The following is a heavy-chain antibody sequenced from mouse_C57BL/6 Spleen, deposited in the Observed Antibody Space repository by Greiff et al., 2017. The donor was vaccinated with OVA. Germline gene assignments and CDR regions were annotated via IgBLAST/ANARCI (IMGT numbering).Heavy chain of an antibody. V-gene: IGHV1-69*01. CDR2: IDPSDSYT. D-gene: IGHD1-1*01. CDR1: GYTFTSYW. CDR3: ARSNYYGSSSLYYFDY. Sequence: QVQLQQPGAELVMPGASVKLSCKASGYTFTSYWMHWVKQRPGQGLEWIGEIDPSDSYTNYNQKFKGKSTLTVDKSSSTAYMQLSSLTSEDSAVYYCARSNYYGSSSLYYFDYWGQGTTLTVSS. J-gene: IGHJ2*01.